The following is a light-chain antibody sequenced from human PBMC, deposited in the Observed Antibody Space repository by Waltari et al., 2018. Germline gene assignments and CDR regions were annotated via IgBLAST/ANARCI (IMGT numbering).Light chain of an antibody. Sequence: QSALTQPASVSGTPGQSITISCTGTSSDVGGYHFVSWYQQHPGIAPTLLSYDVTYRPSVVSNRFSGSKSGNTASLTISGLQAEDEADYYCSSYTSTRTLVFGGGTKLTVL. J-gene: IGLJ2*01. CDR2: DVT. CDR3: SSYTSTRTLV. CDR1: SSDVGGYHF. V-gene: IGLV2-14*03.